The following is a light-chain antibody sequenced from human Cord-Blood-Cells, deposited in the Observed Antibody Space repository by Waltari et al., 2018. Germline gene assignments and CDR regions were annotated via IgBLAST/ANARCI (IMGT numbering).Light chain of an antibody. CDR1: SNDVGRDNP. J-gene: IGLJ3*02. CDR3: CSYAGRRV. V-gene: IGLV2-23*01. CDR2: EGS. Sequence: QSALTQPASVSGSPGQSINISCTGTSNDVGRDNPVAWYQQHPGQAPNLMVYEGSKRTSGVSNRCSGSESGHTASLTISGLQAEDEADYYRCSYAGRRVFGGGTTLPVL.